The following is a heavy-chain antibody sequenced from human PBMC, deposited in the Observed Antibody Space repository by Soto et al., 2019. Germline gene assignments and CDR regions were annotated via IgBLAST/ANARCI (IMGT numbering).Heavy chain of an antibody. CDR2: ISAYNGNT. CDR1: GDTFTSYG. V-gene: IGHV1-18*04. D-gene: IGHD6-6*01. Sequence: SVKVSCKASGDTFTSYGISWVRQAPGQGLEWMGWISAYNGNTNYAQKLQGRVTMTTDTSTSTAYMELRSLRSDDTAVYYCARAPLSIAALYYYYGYGMDVWGQGTTVTVAS. J-gene: IGHJ6*02. CDR3: ARAPLSIAALYYYYGYGMDV.